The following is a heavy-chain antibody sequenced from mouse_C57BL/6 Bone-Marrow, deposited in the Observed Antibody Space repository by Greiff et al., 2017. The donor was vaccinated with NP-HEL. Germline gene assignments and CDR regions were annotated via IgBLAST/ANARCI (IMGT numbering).Heavy chain of an antibody. CDR2: ISNGGGST. CDR1: GFTFSDYY. D-gene: IGHD2-14*01. V-gene: IGHV5-12*01. CDR3: ARQGNRRYAMDS. Sequence: EVKLVESGGGLVQPGGSLKLSCAASGFTFSDYYMYWVRQTPEKRLEWVAYISNGGGSTYYPDTVKGRFTISRDNAKNTLYLQMSRLKSEDTAMYYCARQGNRRYAMDSWGQGTSVTVSS. J-gene: IGHJ4*01.